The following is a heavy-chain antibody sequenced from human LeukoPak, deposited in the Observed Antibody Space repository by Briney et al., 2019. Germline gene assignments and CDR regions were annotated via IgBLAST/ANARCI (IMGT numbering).Heavy chain of an antibody. CDR2: ISWDGGST. CDR3: ARDREDYYDRSRVFDY. J-gene: IGHJ4*02. V-gene: IGHV3-43*01. CDR1: GYTFDDYT. Sequence: PGGSLRLSCAASGYTFDDYTMHWDRQAPGKGLEWVSLISWDGGSTYYADSVKGRFTISRDNAKNSLYLQMNSLRAEDTAVYYCARDREDYYDRSRVFDYWGQGTLVTVSS. D-gene: IGHD3-22*01.